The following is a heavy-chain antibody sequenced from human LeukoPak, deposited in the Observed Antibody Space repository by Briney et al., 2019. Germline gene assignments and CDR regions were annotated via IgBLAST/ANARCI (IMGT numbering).Heavy chain of an antibody. CDR1: GFTFSSYG. Sequence: PGGSLRLSCAASGFTFSSYGMHWVRQAPGKGLEWVAFIRYDGSNKYCADSVKGRFTISRDNSKNTLYLQMNSLRAEDTAVYYCAKDPAMVKYYFDYWGQGTLVTVSS. CDR3: AKDPAMVKYYFDY. D-gene: IGHD5-18*01. CDR2: IRYDGSNK. J-gene: IGHJ4*02. V-gene: IGHV3-30*02.